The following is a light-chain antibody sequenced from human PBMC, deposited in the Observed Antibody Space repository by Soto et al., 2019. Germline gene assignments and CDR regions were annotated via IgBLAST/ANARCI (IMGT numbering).Light chain of an antibody. CDR2: KVS. J-gene: IGLJ2*01. V-gene: IGLV2-14*01. CDR1: SSDVGGYNF. Sequence: QSALTQPASVSGSPGQSITISCTGTSSDVGGYNFVSWYQHHPGKAPKLMIYKVSNRPSGVSYRFSGSKSGNTASLTISGLQTEDEADYYCSSYTSSVTLVFGGGTKLTVL. CDR3: SSYTSSVTLV.